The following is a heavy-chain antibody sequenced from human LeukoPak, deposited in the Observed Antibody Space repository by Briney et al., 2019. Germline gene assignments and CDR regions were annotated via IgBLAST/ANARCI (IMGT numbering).Heavy chain of an antibody. CDR1: GYTFTDYY. Sequence: ASVKVSCKASGYTFTDYYMHWVRQAPGQGLEWMGWISAYNGNTNYAQKLQGRVTMTTDTSTSTAYMELRSLRSDDTAVYYCAREGQRYDFWSGYLVDYYYYYYMDVWGKGTTVTVSS. J-gene: IGHJ6*03. V-gene: IGHV1-18*04. D-gene: IGHD3-3*01. CDR2: ISAYNGNT. CDR3: AREGQRYDFWSGYLVDYYYYYYMDV.